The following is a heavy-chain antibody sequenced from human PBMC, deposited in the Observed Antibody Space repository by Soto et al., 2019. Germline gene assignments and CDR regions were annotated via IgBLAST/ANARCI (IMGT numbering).Heavy chain of an antibody. D-gene: IGHD3-3*01. Sequence: QVQLVQSGAEVKKPGSSVKVSCKASGGTFSSYAISWVRQAPGQGLEWMGGIIPIFGTANYAQKFQGRVTITADESTSTAYMELSSLRSEDTAVYYCARNKVFGVVIINAYYYYYGMDVWGQGTTVTVSS. CDR2: IIPIFGTA. J-gene: IGHJ6*02. V-gene: IGHV1-69*01. CDR1: GGTFSSYA. CDR3: ARNKVFGVVIINAYYYYYGMDV.